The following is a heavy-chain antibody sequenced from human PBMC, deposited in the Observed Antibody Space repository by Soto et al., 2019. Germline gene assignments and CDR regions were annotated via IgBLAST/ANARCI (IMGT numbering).Heavy chain of an antibody. CDR2: ISYNGNDK. V-gene: IGHV3-30*18. D-gene: IGHD2-21*02. J-gene: IGHJ1*01. Sequence: QAQLVESGGGVVQPGRSLRLSCAASGFTFSGYAMHWVRQAPGKGLEWVASISYNGNDKYYVDSVKGRFTISRDNSKNTLYLQMSSLTPEDTAVYYCAKDAGDQGYFQNWGQGTLVTVSS. CDR1: GFTFSGYA. CDR3: AKDAGDQGYFQN.